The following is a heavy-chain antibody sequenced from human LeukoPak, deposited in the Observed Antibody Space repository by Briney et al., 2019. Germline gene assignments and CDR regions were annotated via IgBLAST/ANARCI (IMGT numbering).Heavy chain of an antibody. D-gene: IGHD3-22*01. CDR1: GGTFSSYA. J-gene: IGHJ4*02. Sequence: SVKVSCKASGGTFSSYAISWVRQAPGQGREWMGRIIPILGIANYAQKFQGRVTITADKSTSTAYMELSSLRSEDTAVYYCARALEYYYDSSGYYPLKYWGQGTLVTVSS. V-gene: IGHV1-69*04. CDR2: IIPILGIA. CDR3: ARALEYYYDSSGYYPLKY.